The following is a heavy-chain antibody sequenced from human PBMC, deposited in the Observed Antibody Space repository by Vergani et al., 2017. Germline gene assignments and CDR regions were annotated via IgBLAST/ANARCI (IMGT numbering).Heavy chain of an antibody. D-gene: IGHD3-22*01. CDR2: ISYDGSNK. V-gene: IGHV3-30*18. Sequence: QVQLVESGGGVVQPGRSLRLSCAASGFTFSSYGMHWVRQAPGKGLEWVAVISYDGSNKYYADSVKGRFTISRDNSKNTLYLQMNSLRAEDTAVYYCAKDRGYYGSSHDYGMDVGGQGTTVTVSS. CDR1: GFTFSSYG. CDR3: AKDRGYYGSSHDYGMDV. J-gene: IGHJ6*02.